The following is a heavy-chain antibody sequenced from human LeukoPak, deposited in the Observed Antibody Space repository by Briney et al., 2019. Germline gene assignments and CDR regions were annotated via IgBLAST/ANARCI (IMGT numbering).Heavy chain of an antibody. CDR1: GFTFDDYA. CDR3: AKAVVVAATYNLEGGWFDP. V-gene: IGHV3-9*01. J-gene: IGHJ5*02. Sequence: GGSLRLSCAASGFTFDDYAMHWVRQAPGKGLEWVSGISWNSGSIGYADSVKGRFTISGDNAKNFLYLQMNSLRAEDTALYYCAKAVVVAATYNLEGGWFDPWGQGTLVTVSS. CDR2: ISWNSGSI. D-gene: IGHD2-15*01.